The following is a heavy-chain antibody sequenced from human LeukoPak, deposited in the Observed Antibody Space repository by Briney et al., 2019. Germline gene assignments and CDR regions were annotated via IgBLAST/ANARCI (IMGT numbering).Heavy chain of an antibody. Sequence: GGSLRLSCAASGFIFSSYGTHWVRQAPGKGLEWVAFIRYDGINKYYADSVKGRFTISRDNSKNTLYLQMNSLRAEDTAVYYCAKSLEGYCSNGVCSCDYWGQGTLVTVSS. CDR3: AKSLEGYCSNGVCSCDY. CDR1: GFIFSSYG. CDR2: IRYDGINK. D-gene: IGHD2-8*01. V-gene: IGHV3-30*02. J-gene: IGHJ4*02.